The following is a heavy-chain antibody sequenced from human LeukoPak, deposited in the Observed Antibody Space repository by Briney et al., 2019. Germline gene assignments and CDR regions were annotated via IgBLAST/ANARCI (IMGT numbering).Heavy chain of an antibody. V-gene: IGHV3-30*04. CDR1: GFTFSTYA. CDR2: ISYDGRQN. CDR3: AKALAAAGPFDY. Sequence: GRSLRLSCAASGFTFSTYAMNWVRQAPGKGLEWVAVISYDGRQNYYADSVKGRFTISRDNSKNTLYLQMNSLRAEDTAVYYCAKALAAAGPFDYWGQGTLVTVSS. D-gene: IGHD6-13*01. J-gene: IGHJ4*02.